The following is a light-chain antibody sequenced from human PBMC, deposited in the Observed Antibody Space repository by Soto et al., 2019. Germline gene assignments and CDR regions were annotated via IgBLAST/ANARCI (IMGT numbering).Light chain of an antibody. CDR1: QSVGSN. CDR3: QEYNNWPDFT. V-gene: IGKV3-15*01. CDR2: GAS. J-gene: IGKJ3*01. Sequence: EIVMTQSPATLSVSPGERATLSCRASQSVGSNLAWYQQRPGQAPRLLIYGASTRATGIPARFSGSGSGTEFTLTISSLQSEDFAVYPCQEYNNWPDFTFGPGTKVDVK.